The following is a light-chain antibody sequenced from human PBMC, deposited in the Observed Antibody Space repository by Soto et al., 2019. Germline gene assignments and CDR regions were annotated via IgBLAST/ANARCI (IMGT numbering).Light chain of an antibody. CDR3: SSYTTSSPHVV. CDR2: DVS. V-gene: IGLV2-14*01. CDR1: SSDVGSYNY. Sequence: QSALTQPASVSGSPGQSITISCTGTSSDVGSYNYVSWYQQYPGKAPKLMIYDVSNRPSGVSYRFSGSKPGNTASLTISGLQAEDEADYYCSSYTTSSPHVVFGGGTKLTVL. J-gene: IGLJ2*01.